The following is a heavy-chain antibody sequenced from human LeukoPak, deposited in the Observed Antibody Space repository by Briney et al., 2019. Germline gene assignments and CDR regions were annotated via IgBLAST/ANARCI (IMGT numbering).Heavy chain of an antibody. CDR1: GYSISSGYS. J-gene: IGHJ4*02. CDR2: MYYSGST. CDR3: ARETLGGPFDY. D-gene: IGHD2-15*01. Sequence: SETLSLTCTVSGYSISSGYSWSWIRQPPGKGLEWIGYMYYSGSTYYNPSLKSRITISVDTSKNQFSLKLSSVTAADTAVYYCARETLGGPFDYWGQGTLVTVSS. V-gene: IGHV4-30-4*07.